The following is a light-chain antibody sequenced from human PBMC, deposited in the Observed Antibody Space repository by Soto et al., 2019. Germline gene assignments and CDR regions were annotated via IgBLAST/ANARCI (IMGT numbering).Light chain of an antibody. CDR1: QSVSDY. J-gene: IGKJ4*01. Sequence: EFVLTQSPATLSLSPGERATLSCRVSQSVSDYLAWYQQKPGQAPRLLIYDASNRATGGPARFSGSGSGTDFTITIGSREPEDFAVYYGEQRSKWRLTFGGGTKVEIK. CDR2: DAS. CDR3: EQRSKWRLT. V-gene: IGKV3-11*01.